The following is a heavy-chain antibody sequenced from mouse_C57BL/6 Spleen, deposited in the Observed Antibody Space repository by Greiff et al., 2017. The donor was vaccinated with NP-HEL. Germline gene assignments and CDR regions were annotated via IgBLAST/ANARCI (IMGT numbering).Heavy chain of an antibody. Sequence: EVMLVESGGGLVKPGGSLKLSCAASGFTFSSYAMSWVRQTPEKRLEWVATISDGGSYTYYPDNVKGRFTISRDNAKNNLYLQMSHLKSEDTAMYYGARDEGNPPFAYWGQGTLVTVSA. V-gene: IGHV5-4*03. J-gene: IGHJ3*01. CDR1: GFTFSSYA. CDR3: ARDEGNPPFAY. D-gene: IGHD2-1*01. CDR2: ISDGGSYT.